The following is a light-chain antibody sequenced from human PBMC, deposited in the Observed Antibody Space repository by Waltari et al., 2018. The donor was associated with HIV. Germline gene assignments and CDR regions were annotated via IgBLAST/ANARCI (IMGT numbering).Light chain of an antibody. CDR3: AVWDDSLSGPV. Sequence: QSVLTQPPSASGTPGQRVTLSCSGSNSNIGSNTVNWYQQLPGTAPKLLKSSNNERTSGVPERFSGSRSGNSASLAISGLQSEDEADYYCAVWDDSLSGPVFGGGTKLTVL. J-gene: IGLJ2*01. CDR1: NSNIGSNT. V-gene: IGLV1-44*01. CDR2: SNN.